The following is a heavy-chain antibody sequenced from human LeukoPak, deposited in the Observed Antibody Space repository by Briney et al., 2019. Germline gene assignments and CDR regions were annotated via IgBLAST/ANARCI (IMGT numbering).Heavy chain of an antibody. Sequence: SETLSLTCTVSGDSISNYYWSWIRQPPGKGLEWIGYIYTSGSTNYSPSLKSRVTISLDTSKNQFSLELSSVTSADTAVYYCVRHPYSGTYYRNNWFDPWSQGTLVTVSS. CDR2: IYTSGST. V-gene: IGHV4-4*09. CDR1: GDSISNYY. D-gene: IGHD1-26*01. CDR3: VRHPYSGTYYRNNWFDP. J-gene: IGHJ5*02.